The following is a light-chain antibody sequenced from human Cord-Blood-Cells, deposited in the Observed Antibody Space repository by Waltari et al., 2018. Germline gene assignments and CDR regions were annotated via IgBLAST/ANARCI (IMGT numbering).Light chain of an antibody. CDR3: QSYDSSLSGYV. CDR1: SSNIGAGYD. V-gene: IGLV1-40*01. J-gene: IGLJ1*01. Sequence: QSVLTQPPSVSGAPGERVTISRTGSSSNIGAGYDVHWYQQLPGKAPKLLIYGNSHRPSGVPDRFSGAKSGTSASLAITGLQAEDEADYYCQSYDSSLSGYVFGTGTKVTVL. CDR2: GNS.